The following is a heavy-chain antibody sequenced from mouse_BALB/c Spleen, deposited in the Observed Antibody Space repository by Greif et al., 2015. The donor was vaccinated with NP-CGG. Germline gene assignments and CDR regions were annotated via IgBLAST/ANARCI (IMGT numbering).Heavy chain of an antibody. Sequence: QVQLKQSGAELVRPGVSVKISCKGSGYTFTDYAMHWVKQSHAKSLEWIGVISTYYGDASYNQKFKGKATMTVDKSSSTAYMELARLTSEDSAIYYCARRDYGSGYAMDYWGQGTSVTVSS. CDR2: ISTYYGDA. CDR3: ARRDYGSGYAMDY. V-gene: IGHV1S137*01. CDR1: GYTFTDYA. D-gene: IGHD1-1*01. J-gene: IGHJ4*01.